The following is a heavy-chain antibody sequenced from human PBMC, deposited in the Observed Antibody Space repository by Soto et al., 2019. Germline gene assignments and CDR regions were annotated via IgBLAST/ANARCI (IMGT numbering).Heavy chain of an antibody. V-gene: IGHV3-30*18. CDR3: AKDRSELVTAIDY. CDR2: ISYDGSNK. CDR1: GFTFSSYG. Sequence: GGSLRLSCAASGFTFSSYGMHWVRQAPGKGLEWVAVISYDGSNKYYADSVKGRFTISRDNSKNTLYLQMNSLRAEDTAVYYCAKDRSELVTAIDYWGQGTLVTVSS. D-gene: IGHD2-21*02. J-gene: IGHJ4*02.